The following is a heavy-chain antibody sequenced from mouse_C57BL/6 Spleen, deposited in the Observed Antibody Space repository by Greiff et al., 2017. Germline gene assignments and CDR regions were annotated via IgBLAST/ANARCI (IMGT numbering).Heavy chain of an antibody. V-gene: IGHV1-50*01. Sequence: VQLQQPGAELVKPGASVKLSCKASGYTFTSYWMQWVKQRPGQGLEWIGEIDPSDSYTNYNQKFKGKATLTVDTSSSTAYMQLSSLTSEDSAVYYCARSGDDYDEGFAYWAKGLWSLSLQ. CDR2: IDPSDSYT. CDR3: ARSGDDYDEGFAY. J-gene: IGHJ3*01. D-gene: IGHD2-4*01. CDR1: GYTFTSYW.